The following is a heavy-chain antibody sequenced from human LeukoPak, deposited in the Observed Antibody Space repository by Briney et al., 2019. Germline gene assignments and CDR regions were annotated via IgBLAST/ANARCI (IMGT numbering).Heavy chain of an antibody. Sequence: ASVKVSCKASGYTFTSYYMHWVRQAPGQGLEWMGIINPSGGSTSYAQKFQGRVTMTRDTSTSTVYMELSSLRSEDTAVYYCARGPPPRYSSSWYGWYFDLWGRGTLVTVSS. V-gene: IGHV1-46*01. CDR2: INPSGGST. CDR3: ARGPPPRYSSSWYGWYFDL. D-gene: IGHD6-13*01. J-gene: IGHJ2*01. CDR1: GYTFTSYY.